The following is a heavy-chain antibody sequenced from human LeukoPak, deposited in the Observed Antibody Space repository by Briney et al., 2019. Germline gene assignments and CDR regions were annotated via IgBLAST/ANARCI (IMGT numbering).Heavy chain of an antibody. D-gene: IGHD3-22*01. CDR2: IYYRGNT. J-gene: IGHJ6*03. V-gene: IGHV4-59*01. Sequence: PSETLSLTCFVSGRSISSYYWSWIRQPPGKGLEWIGYIYYRGNTNYNPSLKSRVTISLDTSKNQFSLRLSSMTAADTAVYHCARGIYDRSGFSYYYYHMDAWGKGTTVTVS. CDR1: GRSISSYY. CDR3: ARGIYDRSGFSYYYYHMDA.